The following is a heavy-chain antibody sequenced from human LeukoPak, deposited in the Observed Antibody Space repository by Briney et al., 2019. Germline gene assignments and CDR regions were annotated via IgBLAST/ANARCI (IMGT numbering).Heavy chain of an antibody. D-gene: IGHD2-21*01. V-gene: IGHV4-34*01. CDR3: AGYCGGDCYPLYRIDY. J-gene: IGHJ4*02. Sequence: SETLSLTCAVYGGSFSGYYWSWLREPPGKGLDWLGEINHSGSTNYNPSLKSRVTISVDTSKNQFSLKLSSVTAAGTAVYYCAGYCGGDCYPLYRIDYWGQGTLVTVSS. CDR1: GGSFSGYY. CDR2: INHSGST.